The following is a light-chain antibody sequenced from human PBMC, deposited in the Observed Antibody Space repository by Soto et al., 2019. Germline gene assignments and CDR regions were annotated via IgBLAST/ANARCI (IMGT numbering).Light chain of an antibody. Sequence: DIQMTESPSSVSSSVGDVFTITCRASQDISNYLAWYQQKAGKAPKVLIYAASTLQSGVPSRFSGSGFGTHFTLTISSLQTEDFATYYCQQTDSLPITFGQGTRLEIK. V-gene: IGKV1-12*01. J-gene: IGKJ5*01. CDR2: AAS. CDR3: QQTDSLPIT. CDR1: QDISNY.